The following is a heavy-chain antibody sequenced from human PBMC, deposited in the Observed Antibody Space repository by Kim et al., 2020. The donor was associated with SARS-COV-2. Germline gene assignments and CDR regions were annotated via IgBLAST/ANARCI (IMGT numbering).Heavy chain of an antibody. Sequence: GGSLRLSCEASGFTFSGFWMDWVRQAPGKGLLWVSRVNTDGSDTTYADSVKGRFTVSRDNAKNTLYLQMNRLRADDTAVYYCTRAKVATNAFDSWGQGILVPVSS. CDR2: VNTDGSDT. CDR1: GFTFSGFW. V-gene: IGHV3-74*03. CDR3: TRAKVATNAFDS. J-gene: IGHJ4*02. D-gene: IGHD1-1*01.